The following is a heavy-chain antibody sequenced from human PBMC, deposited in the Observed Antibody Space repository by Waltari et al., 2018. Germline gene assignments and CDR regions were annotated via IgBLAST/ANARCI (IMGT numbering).Heavy chain of an antibody. D-gene: IGHD2-8*02. J-gene: IGHJ6*02. CDR1: GGSFRGYY. Sequence: QVQLQQWGAGLLQPSETLSLPCAVYGGSFRGYYWGWVRQPPGKGLEWIGEINHNGNINRNPSLRSRVTMLVDTSKSQLSLKINSVTAADTAVYYCVRLEDCTGPGGNCYSGDSFAMDVWGQGTTVTVSS. CDR3: VRLEDCTGPGGNCYSGDSFAMDV. CDR2: INHNGNI. V-gene: IGHV4-34*02.